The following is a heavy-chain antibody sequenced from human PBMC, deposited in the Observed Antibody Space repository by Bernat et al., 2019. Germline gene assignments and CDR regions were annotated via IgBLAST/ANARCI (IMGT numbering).Heavy chain of an antibody. J-gene: IGHJ4*02. CDR1: GFTFSSYW. Sequence: EVQLVESGGGLVQPGESLRLSCAASGFTFSSYWMSWVRQAPGKGLEWVANINQDGSEKYYVDSVKGRFTISRDNAKNSLYLQMNSLRAEDTAVYYCARSPRTWDVDYWGQGTLVTVSS. D-gene: IGHD1-26*01. CDR3: ARSPRTWDVDY. V-gene: IGHV3-7*03. CDR2: INQDGSEK.